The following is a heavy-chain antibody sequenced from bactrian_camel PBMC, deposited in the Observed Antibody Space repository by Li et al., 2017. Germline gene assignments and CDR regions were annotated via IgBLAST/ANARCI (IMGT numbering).Heavy chain of an antibody. Sequence: HVQLVESGGGSVTAGGSLRLSCAASGFTYSSIAWAWFRQPPGKEREGVAQINSDGSTGYAHSMEGRFTISKADGESTLYLQMNSLKPEDTGMYYCARVKRGLTDFQRLGIAPPLGPGTQVTVS. J-gene: IGHJ4*01. V-gene: IGHV3S55*01. CDR2: INSDGST. D-gene: IGHD8*01. CDR1: GFTYSSIA.